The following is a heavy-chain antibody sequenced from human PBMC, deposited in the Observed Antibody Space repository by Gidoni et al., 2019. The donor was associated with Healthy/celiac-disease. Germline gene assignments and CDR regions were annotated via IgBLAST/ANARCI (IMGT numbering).Heavy chain of an antibody. CDR3: TTAGLVVTAISDY. CDR2: ITSKTDGGTT. V-gene: IGHV3-15*07. CDR1: GLALSHDW. D-gene: IGHD2-21*02. Sequence: EVQLIMSWGGVVRPGGSLRRSCAASGLALSHDWMHWCRQAPGKGLEWVGRITSKTDGGTTDYAAPVKGRFTISRDDSKNTLYLQMNSLKTEDTAVYYCTTAGLVVTAISDYWGQGTLVTVSS. J-gene: IGHJ4*02.